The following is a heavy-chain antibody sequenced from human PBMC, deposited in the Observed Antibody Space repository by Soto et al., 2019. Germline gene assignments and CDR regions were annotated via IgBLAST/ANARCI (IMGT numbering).Heavy chain of an antibody. D-gene: IGHD3-16*02. Sequence: SETLSLTCAVYGGSFSGYYWSWIRQPPGKGLEWIGEINHSGSTNYNPSLKSRVTISVDTSKNQFSLKLSSVTTADTAVYYCARGCQFRAFGGVIASRRAEYFQHWGQGTLVTVSS. CDR3: ARGCQFRAFGGVIASRRAEYFQH. CDR1: GGSFSGYY. J-gene: IGHJ1*01. V-gene: IGHV4-34*01. CDR2: INHSGST.